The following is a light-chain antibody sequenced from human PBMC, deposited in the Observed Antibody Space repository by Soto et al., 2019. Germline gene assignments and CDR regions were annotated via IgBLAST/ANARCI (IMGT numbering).Light chain of an antibody. CDR2: TND. Sequence: QSVLTQPPSASGTPGQRVTISCSGSSSNIGSNTVHWYQQFPGTAPKLLMYTNDQRPSGIPDRFSGSKSGTSGSLAISGLQSEDEADYYCAAWDDSLNGVVFGRGTKLTVL. CDR3: AAWDDSLNGVV. V-gene: IGLV1-44*01. CDR1: SSNIGSNT. J-gene: IGLJ2*01.